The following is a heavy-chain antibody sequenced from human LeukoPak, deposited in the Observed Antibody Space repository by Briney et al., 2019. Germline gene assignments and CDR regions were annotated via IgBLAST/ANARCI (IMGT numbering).Heavy chain of an antibody. D-gene: IGHD3-10*01. CDR1: GLTFSTSG. Sequence: PAGSLRLSCTASGLTFSTSGFNWVRQAPGKGLEWVASIGPTGSDRYHADSIKGRFTISRDNANNFLYLQMNSLTAEDTAVYYCARDLRSYGSGLDWGQGTLVTVSS. CDR2: IGPTGSDR. CDR3: ARDLRSYGSGLD. V-gene: IGHV3-21*06. J-gene: IGHJ4*02.